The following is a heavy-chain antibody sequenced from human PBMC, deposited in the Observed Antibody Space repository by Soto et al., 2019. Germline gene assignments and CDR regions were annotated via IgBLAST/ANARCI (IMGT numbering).Heavy chain of an antibody. CDR2: ISAYNGNT. J-gene: IGHJ4*02. Sequence: ASVKVSCKASGYTFTSYCISWVRQAPGQGLEWMGWISAYNGNTNYAQKLQGRVTMTTDASTSTAYMELRSLRSDDTAVYYCARDLKGYYYDSSGTPNFDFWGQGTLVTVSS. V-gene: IGHV1-18*01. CDR1: GYTFTSYC. D-gene: IGHD3-22*01. CDR3: ARDLKGYYYDSSGTPNFDF.